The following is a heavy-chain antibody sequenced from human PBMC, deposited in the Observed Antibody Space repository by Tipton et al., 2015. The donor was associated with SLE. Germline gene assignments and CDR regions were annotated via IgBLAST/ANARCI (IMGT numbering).Heavy chain of an antibody. CDR1: GGSLSSSSYY. CDR2: IYYSGST. Sequence: TLSLTCTVSGGSLSSSSYYWGWIRQPPGKGLEWIGSIYYSGSTYYNPSLTSRVTISVDTSKNQFSLKLSSVTAADTAVYYCARGLLENTVSYWGQGTLVTVSS. J-gene: IGHJ4*02. CDR3: ARGLLENTVSY. V-gene: IGHV4-39*01. D-gene: IGHD4-17*01.